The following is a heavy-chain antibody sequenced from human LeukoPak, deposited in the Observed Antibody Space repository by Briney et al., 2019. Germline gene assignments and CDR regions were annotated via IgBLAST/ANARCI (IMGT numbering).Heavy chain of an antibody. CDR3: ARVQYCGGGSCYPHPNFDY. J-gene: IGHJ4*02. CDR2: IYYSGST. D-gene: IGHD2-15*01. Sequence: SETLSLTCTVSGGSISSSSYYWGWIRQPPGKGLEWIGSIYYSGSTNYNPSLKSRVTISVDTPKNQFSLKLSSVTAADTAVYYCARVQYCGGGSCYPHPNFDYWGQGTLVTVSS. V-gene: IGHV4-39*07. CDR1: GGSISSSSYY.